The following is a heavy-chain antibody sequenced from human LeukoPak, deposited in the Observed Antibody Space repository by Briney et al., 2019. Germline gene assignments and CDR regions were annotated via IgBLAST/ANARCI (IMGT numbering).Heavy chain of an antibody. J-gene: IGHJ4*02. CDR3: ARGSRVGFDY. V-gene: IGHV3-7*03. CDR2: INLDGSER. CDR1: GFTFSNYW. D-gene: IGHD1-26*01. Sequence: GGSLRLSCAASGFTFSNYWMSWVRQAPGKGLEWAANINLDGSERHFADSVKGRFTISRDNARNSLYLQMSSLRAEDTAVYHCARGSRVGFDYWGQGTVVTVSS.